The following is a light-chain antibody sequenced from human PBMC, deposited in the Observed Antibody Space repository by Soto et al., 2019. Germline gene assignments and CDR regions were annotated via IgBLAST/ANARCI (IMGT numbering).Light chain of an antibody. J-gene: IGKJ1*01. Sequence: DIVMTQSPDSLAVSLGDRATINCKSSQSVLYSSNNKNYLAWYQQKPGQPPKLLIYWASTRESGVPDRFSGSGSGTDFTLTISSLQAADVAVYYCQQYYSTPPWTFGQGTKVEIK. CDR3: QQYYSTPPWT. CDR1: QSVLYSSNNKNY. V-gene: IGKV4-1*01. CDR2: WAS.